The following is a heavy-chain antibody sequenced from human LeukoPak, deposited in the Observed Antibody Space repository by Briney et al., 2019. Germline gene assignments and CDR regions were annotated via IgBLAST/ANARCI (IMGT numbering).Heavy chain of an antibody. Sequence: GGSLRLSCAASASGFSFTSHSMNWVREAPGKGLEWISYICSSGSYIFYAASVEGRFTVSRHNARNSLYQQMNSLRDEDTAIYYCAREYNPRAPFDYWGQGTLVTVSS. V-gene: IGHV3-48*02. CDR2: ICSSGSYI. J-gene: IGHJ4*02. D-gene: IGHD1-14*01. CDR3: AREYNPRAPFDY. CDR1: GFSFTSHS.